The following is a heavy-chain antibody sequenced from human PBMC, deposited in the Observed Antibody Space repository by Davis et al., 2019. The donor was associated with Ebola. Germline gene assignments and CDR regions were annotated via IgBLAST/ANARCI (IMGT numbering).Heavy chain of an antibody. CDR3: ARDQYYDFWSGYLVY. CDR2: INPSGGST. CDR1: GYTFTSYD. Sequence: AASVKVSCKASGYTFTSYDINWVRQAPGQGLEWMGIINPSGGSTSYAQKFQGRVTMTRDTSTSTVYMELGSLRSEDTAVYYCARDQYYDFWSGYLVYWGQGTLVTVSS. J-gene: IGHJ4*02. D-gene: IGHD3-3*01. V-gene: IGHV1-46*01.